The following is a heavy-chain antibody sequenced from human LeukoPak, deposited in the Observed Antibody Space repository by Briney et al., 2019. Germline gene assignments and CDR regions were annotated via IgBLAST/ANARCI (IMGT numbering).Heavy chain of an antibody. Sequence: PSETLSLTCTVSGGSISDYYWNWLRQSPGKALEWIGYMYSSGSTNWGTDYSPSLKSRLTLSVDTSKNQFSLRLSSVTAADTAVYYCAKFSGTYGRAFDIWGQGTMVSVSS. J-gene: IGHJ3*02. CDR2: MYSSGST. V-gene: IGHV4-59*01. CDR1: GGSISDYY. CDR3: AKFSGTYGRAFDI. D-gene: IGHD1-26*01.